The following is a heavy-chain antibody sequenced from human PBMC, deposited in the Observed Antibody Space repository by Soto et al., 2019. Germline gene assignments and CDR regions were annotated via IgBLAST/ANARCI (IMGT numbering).Heavy chain of an antibody. J-gene: IGHJ6*02. V-gene: IGHV1-58*01. CDR3: AAEREYSSTPRLYGMDV. CDR2: IVVGSGNT. CDR1: GFTFTISA. D-gene: IGHD6-6*01. Sequence: GASVKVSCKASGFTFTISAVQWVRQARGQRLEWIGWIVVGSGNTNYAQKFQERVTITRDMSTSTAYMELSSLRSEDTAVYYCAAEREYSSTPRLYGMDVWGQGTTVTASS.